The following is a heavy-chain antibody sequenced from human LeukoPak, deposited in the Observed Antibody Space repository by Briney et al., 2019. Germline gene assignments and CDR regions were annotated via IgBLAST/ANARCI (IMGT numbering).Heavy chain of an antibody. CDR1: GFTFTSSA. V-gene: IGHV1-58*02. J-gene: IGHJ4*02. CDR3: AAGAGRGFWSGFL. Sequence: VASVKVSCKASGFTFTSSAMQWGRQARGQRLEWMGWIVVGSGNTNYAQKFQERVTITRDMSTSTAYMELSSLRSEDTAVYYCAAGAGRGFWSGFLWGQGTLVTVSS. CDR2: IVVGSGNT. D-gene: IGHD3-10*01.